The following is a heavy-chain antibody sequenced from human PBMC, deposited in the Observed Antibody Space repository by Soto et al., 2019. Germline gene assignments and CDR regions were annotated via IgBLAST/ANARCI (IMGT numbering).Heavy chain of an antibody. CDR3: TTGLSSGYPEEFYYYYGMDV. J-gene: IGHJ6*02. Sequence: PGGSLRLSCAASGFTFSNAWMNWVRQAPGKGLEWVGRIKSKTDGGTTDYAAPVKGRFTISRDDSKNTLYLQMNSLKTEDTAVYYCTTGLSSGYPEEFYYYYGMDVWGQGTTVTVSS. V-gene: IGHV3-15*07. CDR1: GFTFSNAW. CDR2: IKSKTDGGTT. D-gene: IGHD3-22*01.